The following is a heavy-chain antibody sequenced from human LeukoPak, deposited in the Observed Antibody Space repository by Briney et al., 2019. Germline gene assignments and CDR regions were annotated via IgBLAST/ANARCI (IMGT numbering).Heavy chain of an antibody. Sequence: SETLSLTCTVSGGSISSYYWSWIRHPPGKGLEWVGYIYYSGSTNYNPSLKSRVTISVDTSKNQFSLKLSSVTAADTAVYYCARFGELFDSGAFDIWGQGTMVTVSS. CDR2: IYYSGST. J-gene: IGHJ3*02. CDR3: ARFGELFDSGAFDI. D-gene: IGHD1-26*01. V-gene: IGHV4-59*01. CDR1: GGSISSYY.